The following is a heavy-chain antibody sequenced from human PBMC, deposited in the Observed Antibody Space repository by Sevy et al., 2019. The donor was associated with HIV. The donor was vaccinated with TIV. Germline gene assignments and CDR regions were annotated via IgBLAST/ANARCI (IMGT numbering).Heavy chain of an antibody. J-gene: IGHJ6*02. CDR1: GFTFSSAW. D-gene: IGHD5-12*01. CDR2: IKSKSDGGKI. V-gene: IGHV3-15*01. CDR3: ITDPGYSGYDEEVINYYYYGMDV. Sequence: GGSLRLSCAASGFTFSSAWMSWVRQAPGKGLEWVGRIKSKSDGGKIDYAAPVKGRFAISREDSKNTLYLQMSSLKTEDTSVYYCITDPGYSGYDEEVINYYYYGMDVWGQGTTVTVSS.